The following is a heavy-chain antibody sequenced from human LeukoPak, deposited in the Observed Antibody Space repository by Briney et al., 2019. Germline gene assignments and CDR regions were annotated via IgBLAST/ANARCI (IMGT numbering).Heavy chain of an antibody. Sequence: ASVKVSCXASGYTFTGYYMHWVRQAPGQGLEWMGRINPNSGGTNYAQKFQGRVTMTRDTSISTAYMELSRLRSDDTAVYYCASPYGSGSSRSDYWGQGTLVTVSS. V-gene: IGHV1-2*06. D-gene: IGHD3-10*01. J-gene: IGHJ4*02. CDR2: INPNSGGT. CDR1: GYTFTGYY. CDR3: ASPYGSGSSRSDY.